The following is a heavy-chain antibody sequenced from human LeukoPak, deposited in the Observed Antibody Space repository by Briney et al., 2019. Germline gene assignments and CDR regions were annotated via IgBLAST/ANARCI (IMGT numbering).Heavy chain of an antibody. Sequence: ASVKVSCKASGYTFTSYGISWVRQAPGQGLEWMGWISAYNGNTNYAQKLQGRVTMTTDTSTSTAYMELKSLRSDDTAVYYCARDWGLMNTVTLFDYWGKGTLVTVSS. CDR3: ARDWGLMNTVTLFDY. V-gene: IGHV1-18*01. CDR1: GYTFTSYG. D-gene: IGHD4-11*01. J-gene: IGHJ4*02. CDR2: ISAYNGNT.